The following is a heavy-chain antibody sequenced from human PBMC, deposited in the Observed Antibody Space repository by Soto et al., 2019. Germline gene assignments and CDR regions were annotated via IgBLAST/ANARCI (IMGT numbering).Heavy chain of an antibody. CDR3: ARVASVPDAASYYYYGMDV. CDR2: INPNSGGT. V-gene: IGHV1-2*04. CDR1: GYTFSNYG. Sequence: ASVKVSCKASGYTFSNYGITWVLQAPGQGLEWMGWINPNSGGTNYAQKFQGWVTMTRDTSISTAYMELSRLRSDDTAVYYCARVASVPDAASYYYYGMDVWGQGTTVTVSS. D-gene: IGHD2-2*01. J-gene: IGHJ6*02.